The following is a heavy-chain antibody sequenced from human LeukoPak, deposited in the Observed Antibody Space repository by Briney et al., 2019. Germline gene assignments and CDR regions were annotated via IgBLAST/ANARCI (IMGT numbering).Heavy chain of an antibody. Sequence: PGGSLRLSCSASGFHVSSSYITLVRQASGEGLELVPVIYSGGSTYYADPVKGRVTISRDNSKNTLYLQMNSLRAEDTAEYYCAKGGNCTGGSCLRYIDLWGRGTLATVSS. CDR1: GFHVSSSY. CDR2: IYSGGST. J-gene: IGHJ2*01. CDR3: AKGGNCTGGSCLRYIDL. V-gene: IGHV3-53*01. D-gene: IGHD2-15*01.